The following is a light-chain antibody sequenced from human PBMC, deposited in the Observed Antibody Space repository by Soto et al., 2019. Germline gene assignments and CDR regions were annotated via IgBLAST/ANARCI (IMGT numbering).Light chain of an antibody. CDR1: HTVRNN. Sequence: VLTQCPDTLSLSPGERATLSCRASHTVRNNYLAWYQQKPGQAPRLLIYGASTRTTGIPARFSGSGSGTEFTLTISSLQSEDFAVYYCQQYNNWPGTFGQGTKVDIK. CDR3: QQYNNWPGT. J-gene: IGKJ1*01. V-gene: IGKV3-15*01. CDR2: GAS.